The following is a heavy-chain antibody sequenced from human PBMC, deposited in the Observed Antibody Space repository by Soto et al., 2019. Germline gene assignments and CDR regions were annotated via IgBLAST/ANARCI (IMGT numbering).Heavy chain of an antibody. CDR1: GYTFTSYG. CDR3: AREAPHGVTTEWPMDV. J-gene: IGHJ6*02. Sequence: QVQLVQSGAEVKKPGASVKVSCKASGYTFTSYGISWVRQAPGQGLEWMGWISAYNGNTNYAQQLQGRVTMTTDTSTSTAYMELRSLRSDDTAVYYCAREAPHGVTTEWPMDVWGQGTTVTVSS. CDR2: ISAYNGNT. D-gene: IGHD4-4*01. V-gene: IGHV1-18*01.